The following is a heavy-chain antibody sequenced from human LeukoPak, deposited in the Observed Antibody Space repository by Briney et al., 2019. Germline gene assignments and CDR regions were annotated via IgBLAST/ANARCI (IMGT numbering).Heavy chain of an antibody. D-gene: IGHD2-2*01. CDR3: ARVSCSSTSCYPWDKGWFDP. CDR1: GFTFSSYA. J-gene: IGHJ5*02. Sequence: GGSLRLSCAASGFTFSSYAMHWVRQAPGKGLEYVSAISSNGGSTYYANSVKGRFTISRDNSKNTLYLQMGSLRAEDMAVYYCARVSCSSTSCYPWDKGWFDPWGQGTLVTVSS. V-gene: IGHV3-64*01. CDR2: ISSNGGST.